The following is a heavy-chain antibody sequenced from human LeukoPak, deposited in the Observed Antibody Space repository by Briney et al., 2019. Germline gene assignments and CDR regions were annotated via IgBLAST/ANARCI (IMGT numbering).Heavy chain of an antibody. CDR3: ARVGGYSSGPDY. Sequence: GGSLRLSCAASGFTVSSNYMSWVRQAPGKGLEWVPVIYSGGSTYYADSVKGRFTISRDNSKNMLYLQMNSLRAEDTAVYYCARVGGYSSGPDYWGQGTLVTVSS. CDR2: IYSGGST. V-gene: IGHV3-53*01. CDR1: GFTVSSNY. J-gene: IGHJ4*02. D-gene: IGHD6-19*01.